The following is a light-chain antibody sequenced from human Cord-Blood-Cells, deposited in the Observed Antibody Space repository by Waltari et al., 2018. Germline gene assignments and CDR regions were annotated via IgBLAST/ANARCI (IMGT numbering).Light chain of an antibody. J-gene: IGKJ1*01. V-gene: IGKV1-39*01. Sequence: DIQMTQSPSSLSASVGDRDTITCRASQSISSYLNWYQQKPGKAPKLLSYAASSLKSGVPSRFSGSGSGTDFTLTISSLQPEDFATYYCQQSYSTPPWTLGQGTKVEIK. CDR3: QQSYSTPPWT. CDR1: QSISSY. CDR2: AAS.